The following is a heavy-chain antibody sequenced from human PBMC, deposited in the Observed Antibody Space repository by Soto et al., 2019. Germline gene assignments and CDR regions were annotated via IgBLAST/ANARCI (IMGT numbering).Heavy chain of an antibody. V-gene: IGHV3-21*01. CDR1: GFTFSSYS. CDR3: ARASVGIGAFDI. CDR2: ISSSSSYI. Sequence: GGSLRLSCAASGFTFSSYSMNWVRQAPGKGLEWVSSISSSSSYIYYADSVKGRFTISRDNAKNSLYLQMNSLGAEDTAVYYCARASVGIGAFDIWGQGTMVTVSS. J-gene: IGHJ3*02. D-gene: IGHD6-19*01.